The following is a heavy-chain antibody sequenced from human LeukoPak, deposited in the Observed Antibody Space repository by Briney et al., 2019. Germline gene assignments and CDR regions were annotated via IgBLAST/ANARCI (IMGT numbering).Heavy chain of an antibody. Sequence: SVKVSFKASGGTFISYAISWVRQAPGQGLEWMGGTIPIFGTANYAQKFQGRVTITTDESTSTAYMELSSLRSEDTAVYYCARDRPTTVTSNWFDPWGQGTLVTVSS. CDR2: TIPIFGTA. CDR3: ARDRPTTVTSNWFDP. CDR1: GGTFISYA. D-gene: IGHD4-17*01. V-gene: IGHV1-69*05. J-gene: IGHJ5*02.